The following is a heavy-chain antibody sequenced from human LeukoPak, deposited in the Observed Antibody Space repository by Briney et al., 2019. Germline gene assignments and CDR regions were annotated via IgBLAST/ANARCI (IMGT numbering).Heavy chain of an antibody. CDR2: IRYDGSNK. CDR3: AKDRRELLWFGELDY. Sequence: TGGSLRLSCAASGFTFSSYGMHWVRQAPGKGLEWVAFIRYDGSNKYYADSVKGRFTISRDNSKNTLYLQMNSLRAEDTAVYYCAKDRRELLWFGELDYWGQGTLVTVSS. V-gene: IGHV3-30*02. D-gene: IGHD3-10*01. J-gene: IGHJ4*02. CDR1: GFTFSSYG.